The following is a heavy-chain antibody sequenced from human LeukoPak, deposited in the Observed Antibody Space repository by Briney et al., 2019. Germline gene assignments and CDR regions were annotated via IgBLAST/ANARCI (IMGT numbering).Heavy chain of an antibody. CDR2: INPNSGGT. V-gene: IGHV1-2*02. Sequence: ASVKVSCKASGYTFTGYYMHWVRQALGQGLEWMGWINPNSGGTNYAQKFQGRVTMTRDTSISTAYMELSRLRSDDTAVYYCARDSLYCSSTSCYLSNWFDPWGQGTLVTVSS. CDR1: GYTFTGYY. CDR3: ARDSLYCSSTSCYLSNWFDP. D-gene: IGHD2-2*01. J-gene: IGHJ5*02.